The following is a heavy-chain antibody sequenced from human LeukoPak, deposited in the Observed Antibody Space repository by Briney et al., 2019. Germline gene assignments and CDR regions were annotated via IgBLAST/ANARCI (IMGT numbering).Heavy chain of an antibody. V-gene: IGHV3-48*03. J-gene: IGHJ5*02. D-gene: IGHD3-10*01. CDR3: ASEGGSGSYFRPFDP. Sequence: PGGSQRLSCAASGFTFSSYEMNWVRQAPGKGLEWVSYISSSGSTIYYADSVKGLFTISRDNAKNSLYLQMNSLRAEDTAVYYCASEGGSGSYFRPFDPWGQGTLVTVSS. CDR1: GFTFSSYE. CDR2: ISSSGSTI.